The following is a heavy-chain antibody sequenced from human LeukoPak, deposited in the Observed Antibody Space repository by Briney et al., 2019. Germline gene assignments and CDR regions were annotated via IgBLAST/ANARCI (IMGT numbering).Heavy chain of an antibody. CDR1: GYTFTSYG. Sequence: ASVKVSCKASGYTFTSYGISWVRQAPGQGLEWMGWISAYNGNTNYAQKLQGRVTMTTDTSTSTAYMELRSLRSDDTAVYYCARVPLDHYYHGMDVWGQGTTVTVSS. CDR3: ARVPLDHYYHGMDV. J-gene: IGHJ6*02. CDR2: ISAYNGNT. V-gene: IGHV1-18*01.